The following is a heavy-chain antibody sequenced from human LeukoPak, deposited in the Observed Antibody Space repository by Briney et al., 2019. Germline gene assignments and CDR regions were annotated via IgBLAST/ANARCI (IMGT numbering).Heavy chain of an antibody. V-gene: IGHV3-30-3*01. CDR2: ISYDGSNK. Sequence: GGSLRLSCAASGFTFSSYAMHWVRQAPGKGLEWVAVISYDGSNKYYADSVKGRFTISGDNSKNTLYLQMNSLRAEDTAVYYCASDFTMVRGVITAFDIWGQGTMVTVSS. J-gene: IGHJ3*02. CDR1: GFTFSSYA. D-gene: IGHD3-10*01. CDR3: ASDFTMVRGVITAFDI.